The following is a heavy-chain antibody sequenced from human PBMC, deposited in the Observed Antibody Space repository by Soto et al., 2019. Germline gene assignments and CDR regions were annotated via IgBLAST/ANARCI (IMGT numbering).Heavy chain of an antibody. V-gene: IGHV4-39*01. Sequence: ETLSLTCTVSGGSISSSSYYWGWIRQPPGKGLEWIGSIYYSGSTYYNPSLKSRVTISVDTSKNQFSLKLSSVTAADTAVYYCARQVVVVPAAILDPWGQGTLVTVSS. CDR2: IYYSGST. CDR1: GGSISSSSYY. CDR3: ARQVVVVPAAILDP. D-gene: IGHD2-2*01. J-gene: IGHJ5*02.